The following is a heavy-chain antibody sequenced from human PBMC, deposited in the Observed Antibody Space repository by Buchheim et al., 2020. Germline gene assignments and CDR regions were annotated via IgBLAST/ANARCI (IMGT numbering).Heavy chain of an antibody. D-gene: IGHD5-18*01. CDR3: ARLTVDTTMGVNY. J-gene: IGHJ4*01. CDR1: GFTFSAYR. V-gene: IGHV3-74*01. CDR2: ISTAGSTT. Sequence: EVQLVESGGGLVQPGGSLRLSCAASGFTFSAYRMHWVRQAPGKGLVWVSRISTAGSTTIYSDSVKGRFSISRSNAKNTLYLQMNSLRGEDTAVYYCARLTVDTTMGVNYWGHGTL.